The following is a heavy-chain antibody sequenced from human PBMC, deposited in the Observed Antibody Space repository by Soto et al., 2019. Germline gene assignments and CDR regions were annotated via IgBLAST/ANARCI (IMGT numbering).Heavy chain of an antibody. D-gene: IGHD2-15*01. CDR3: ARVPRYCSGGSCYYYYMDV. V-gene: IGHV3-11*01. Sequence: PGGSLRLSCAASGFTFSDYYMSWIRQAPGKGLEWVSYITRSGSTIYYADSLKGRFTISRDNAKNSLYLQMHSLRAEDTSGYYGARVPRYCSGGSCYYYYMDVWGKGNTVTVSS. CDR2: ITRSGSTI. J-gene: IGHJ6*03. CDR1: GFTFSDYY.